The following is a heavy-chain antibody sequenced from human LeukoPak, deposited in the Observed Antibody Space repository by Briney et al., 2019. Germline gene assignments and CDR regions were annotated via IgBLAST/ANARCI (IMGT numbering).Heavy chain of an antibody. J-gene: IGHJ4*02. Sequence: GASVKVSCKASGYTFTSYGISWVRQAPGQGLEWMGWISAYNGNTNYAQKLQGRVTMTTDTSTSTAYMELRSLRSDDTAVYYCVRDAPLSIAAAGSLDYWGQGTLVTVSS. CDR2: ISAYNGNT. CDR1: GYTFTSYG. V-gene: IGHV1-18*01. CDR3: VRDAPLSIAAAGSLDY. D-gene: IGHD6-13*01.